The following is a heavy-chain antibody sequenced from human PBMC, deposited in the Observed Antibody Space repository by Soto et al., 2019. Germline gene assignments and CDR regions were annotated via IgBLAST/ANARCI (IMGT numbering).Heavy chain of an antibody. D-gene: IGHD3-10*01. CDR3: ARGSTMVRGRDIDY. CDR1: GFTFSSYG. Sequence: GGSLRLSCAASGFTFSSYGMHWVRQAPGKGLEWVAVIWYDGSNKYYADSVKGRFTISRDNSKNTLYLQMNSLRAEDTAVYYCARGSTMVRGRDIDYWGQGTLVTVSS. J-gene: IGHJ4*02. CDR2: IWYDGSNK. V-gene: IGHV3-33*01.